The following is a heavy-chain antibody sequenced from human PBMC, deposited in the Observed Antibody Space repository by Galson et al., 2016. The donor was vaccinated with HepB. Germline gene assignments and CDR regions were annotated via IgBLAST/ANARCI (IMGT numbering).Heavy chain of an antibody. V-gene: IGHV2-5*08. CDR2: KYWDDDK. CDR1: GFAFSSHSM. CDR3: AHRRGSGSPWAYGAFDI. J-gene: IGHJ3*02. Sequence: LRLSCAASGFAFSSHSMNWVRQAPGKALEWLALKYWDDDKYYNPSLKTRLIITKDTSKNQVVLTMTNMDPVDTATYYCAHRRGSGSPWAYGAFDIWGQGTMVTVSS. D-gene: IGHD1-26*01.